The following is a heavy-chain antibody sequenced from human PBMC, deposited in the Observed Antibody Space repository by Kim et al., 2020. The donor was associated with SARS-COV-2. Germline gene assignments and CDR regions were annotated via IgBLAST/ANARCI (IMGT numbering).Heavy chain of an antibody. Sequence: SETLSLTCAVSGGSISSSNWWSWVRQPPGKWLEWIGEIFHTGYTVYNPSLKSRVTISVDESKNQFSLNLTSVTAADTAVYSCARRTTVTPTTPFDYWGQGTLVTVSS. V-gene: IGHV4-4*02. CDR2: IFHTGYT. CDR3: ARRTTVTPTTPFDY. J-gene: IGHJ4*02. CDR1: GGSISSSNW. D-gene: IGHD4-4*01.